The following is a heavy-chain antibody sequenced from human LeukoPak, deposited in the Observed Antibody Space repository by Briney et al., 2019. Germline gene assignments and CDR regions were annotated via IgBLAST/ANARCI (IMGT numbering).Heavy chain of an antibody. CDR1: GFTFSSYE. Sequence: PGGSLRLSCAASGFTFSSYEMNWVRQAPGKGLEWVSYISSSGSTIYYADSVKGRFTISRDNAKNSLYLQMNSLRAEDTAVYYCARSGYSSGWHNYFDYWGQGTLVTVSS. J-gene: IGHJ4*02. V-gene: IGHV3-48*03. CDR2: ISSSGSTI. D-gene: IGHD6-19*01. CDR3: ARSGYSSGWHNYFDY.